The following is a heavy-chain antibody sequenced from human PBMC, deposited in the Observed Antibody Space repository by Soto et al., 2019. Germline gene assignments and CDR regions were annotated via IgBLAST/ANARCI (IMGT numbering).Heavy chain of an antibody. CDR2: ISYDGSNK. D-gene: IGHD6-13*01. CDR1: GFTFSSYA. V-gene: IGHV3-30-3*01. CDR3: ARDIGPYSSTA. J-gene: IGHJ5*02. Sequence: QSGGSLRLSCAASGFTFSSYAMHWVRQAPGKGLEWVAVISYDGSNKYYADSVKGRFTISRDNSKNTLYLQMNSLRAEDTAVYYCARDIGPYSSTAWGQGTLVIVSS.